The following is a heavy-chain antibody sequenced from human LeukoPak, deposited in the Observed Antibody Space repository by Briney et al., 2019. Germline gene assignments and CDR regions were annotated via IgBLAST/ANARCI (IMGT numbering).Heavy chain of an antibody. Sequence: SETLSLTCTVSGGSISSGGYYWSWIRQHPGKGLEWIGYIYYSGSTYYNPSLKSRVTISVDTSKNQFSLKLSSVTAADTAVYYCARDAPDSSGLGYYFDYWGQGTLVTVSP. V-gene: IGHV4-31*03. CDR2: IYYSGST. D-gene: IGHD3-22*01. CDR3: ARDAPDSSGLGYYFDY. CDR1: GGSISSGGYY. J-gene: IGHJ4*02.